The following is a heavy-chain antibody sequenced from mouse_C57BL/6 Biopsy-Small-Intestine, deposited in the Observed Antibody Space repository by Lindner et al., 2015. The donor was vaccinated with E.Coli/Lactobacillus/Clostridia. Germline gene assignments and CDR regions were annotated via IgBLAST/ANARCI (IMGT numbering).Heavy chain of an antibody. V-gene: IGHV1-18*01. Sequence: VQLQESGPELVKPGASVKISCKASGYKFNDYNMDWVKQSHRKSLEWIGNINPNNGGFGYNQKFKSKATLTVDKSSSTACMELHSLTSEDSAVYYCARGSGYGLMDYWGQGTSVTVSS. CDR1: GYKFNDYN. J-gene: IGHJ4*01. CDR2: INPNNGGF. CDR3: ARGSGYGLMDY. D-gene: IGHD3-1*01.